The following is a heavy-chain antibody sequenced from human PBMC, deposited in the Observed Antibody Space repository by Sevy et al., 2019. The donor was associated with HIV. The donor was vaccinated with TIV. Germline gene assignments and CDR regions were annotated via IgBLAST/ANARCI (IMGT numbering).Heavy chain of an antibody. CDR2: IYYSGTT. D-gene: IGHD3-9*01. J-gene: IGHJ3*02. CDR3: ARDNAILTPRAFDI. Sequence: SETLSLTCSVSVGSISSYYWSWIRQPPGKGLEWIGYIYYSGTTDYNPSLKSRVTISQDKSKKVFSLRLRSVTAADTAVYYCARDNAILTPRAFDIWGQGTMVTVSS. CDR1: VGSISSYY. V-gene: IGHV4-59*13.